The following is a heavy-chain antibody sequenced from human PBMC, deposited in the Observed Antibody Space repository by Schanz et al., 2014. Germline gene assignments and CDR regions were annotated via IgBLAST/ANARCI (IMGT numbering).Heavy chain of an antibody. Sequence: EVQLVESGGGLVQPGGSLRLSCTASGFTFSSYSMNWVRQAPGKGLEWVSYVSRSTPDIYYADSVKGRFTISRDNTKSSLFLQLNSLRADDTAVYYCARNRGSGGQNWYIALWGRGTLVTVSS. CDR1: GFTFSSYS. CDR2: VSRSTPDI. D-gene: IGHD1-26*01. V-gene: IGHV3-48*04. CDR3: ARNRGSGGQNWYIAL. J-gene: IGHJ2*01.